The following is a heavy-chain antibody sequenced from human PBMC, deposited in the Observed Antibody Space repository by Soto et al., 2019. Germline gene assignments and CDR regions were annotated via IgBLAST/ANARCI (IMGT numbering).Heavy chain of an antibody. Sequence: PSETLSLTCTVSGGSISSGGYYWSWIRQHPGKGLEWIGYIYYSGSTYYNPSLKSRVTISVDTSKNQFSLKLSSVTAADTAVYYCARSTIFGVVRSHWFDPWGQGTLVTVSS. D-gene: IGHD3-3*01. V-gene: IGHV4-31*03. J-gene: IGHJ5*02. CDR1: GGSISSGGYY. CDR3: ARSTIFGVVRSHWFDP. CDR2: IYYSGST.